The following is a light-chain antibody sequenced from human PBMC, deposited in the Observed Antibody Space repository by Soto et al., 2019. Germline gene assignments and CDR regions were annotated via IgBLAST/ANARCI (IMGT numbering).Light chain of an antibody. V-gene: IGKV1-33*01. CDR1: QDISNY. Sequence: DIQMTQSPSSLSASVGDRVTITCQASQDISNYLNWYQQKPGKAPKLLIYDASNLETGVPSRFSGSASGTDFTFTISRLQPEDIATYYCQHYDNLPPLTFGPGTKVDIK. CDR2: DAS. J-gene: IGKJ3*01. CDR3: QHYDNLPPLT.